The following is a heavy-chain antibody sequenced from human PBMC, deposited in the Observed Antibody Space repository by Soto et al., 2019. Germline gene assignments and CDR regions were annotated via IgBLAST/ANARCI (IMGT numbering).Heavy chain of an antibody. D-gene: IGHD4-4*01. J-gene: IGHJ3*02. CDR2: IYYSGST. CDR1: GGSISSGDYS. V-gene: IGHV4-30-4*01. CDR3: ASTETTVRIDAFDI. Sequence: QVQLQESGPGLVKPSQTLSLTCTVSGGSISSGDYSWSWIRQPPGKGLEWIGYIYYSGSTYYNTSLKSRVTTSVDTSKNQFSLKLSSVAAADTAVYYCASTETTVRIDAFDIWGQGTMVTVSS.